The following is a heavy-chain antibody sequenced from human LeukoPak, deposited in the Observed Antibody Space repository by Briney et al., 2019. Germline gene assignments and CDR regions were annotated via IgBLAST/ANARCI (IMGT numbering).Heavy chain of an antibody. CDR1: GFTFSSYA. CDR3: AKDSRDCSGGSCYWGYFDY. D-gene: IGHD2-15*01. V-gene: IGHV3-23*01. CDR2: ISGSGGST. Sequence: HPGGSLRLSCAASGFTFSSYAMSWVRPAAGKGLEWVSAISGSGGSTYYADSVKGRFTISRDNSKNTLYLQMNSLRAEDTAVYYCAKDSRDCSGGSCYWGYFDYWGQGTLVTVSS. J-gene: IGHJ4*02.